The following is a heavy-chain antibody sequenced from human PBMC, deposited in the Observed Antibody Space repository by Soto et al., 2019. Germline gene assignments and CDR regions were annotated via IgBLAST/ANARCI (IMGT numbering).Heavy chain of an antibody. CDR3: ARRIAAAEVFDY. J-gene: IGHJ4*02. CDR1: GGSFSGYY. Sequence: SETLSLTCAVYGGSFSGYYWSWIRQPPGKGLEWIGEINHSGSTNYNPSLKSRVTISVDTSKNQFSLKLSSVTAADTAVYYCARRIAAAEVFDYWGQGTLVTVSS. D-gene: IGHD6-13*01. V-gene: IGHV4-34*01. CDR2: INHSGST.